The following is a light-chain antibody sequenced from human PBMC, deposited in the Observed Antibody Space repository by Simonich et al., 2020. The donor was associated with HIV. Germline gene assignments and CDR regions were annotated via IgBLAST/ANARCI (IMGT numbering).Light chain of an antibody. Sequence: NFMLTQPHSVSESPGKTVTISCTRSSGSIASNYVQWYQQRPGSATTTVIYEDNQRPSGDPDRFSGSIDSSSNAASLTISGLKTEDEADYYCQSYDSSNQVFGGGTKLTVL. CDR2: EDN. V-gene: IGLV6-57*03. J-gene: IGLJ3*02. CDR1: SGSIASNY. CDR3: QSYDSSNQV.